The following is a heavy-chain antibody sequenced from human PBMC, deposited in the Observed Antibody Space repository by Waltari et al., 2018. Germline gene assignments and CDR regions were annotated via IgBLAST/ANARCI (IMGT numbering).Heavy chain of an antibody. CDR2: ISGSGGIT. D-gene: IGHD3-22*01. Sequence: EVQLVESGGGLVQPWGSLRLSCAASGFTFSSYAMSWVRQAPGKGLEWVSAISGSGGITYYADSVKGRFTISRDNSKNTLYLQMNSLRAEDTAVYYCAKDDSSGSDAFDIWGQGTMVTVSS. J-gene: IGHJ3*02. CDR3: AKDDSSGSDAFDI. CDR1: GFTFSSYA. V-gene: IGHV3-23*04.